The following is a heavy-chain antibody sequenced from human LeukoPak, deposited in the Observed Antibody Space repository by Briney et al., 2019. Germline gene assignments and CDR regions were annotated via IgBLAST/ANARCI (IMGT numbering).Heavy chain of an antibody. J-gene: IGHJ5*02. CDR3: ARDRRYCSGGSCYRTNWFDP. CDR1: GGSISSGGYY. Sequence: KASETLSLTCTVSGGSISSGGYYWSWIRQRPGKGLEWIGYIYYSGSTYYNPSLKSRVTISVDTSKNQFSLKLSSVTAADTAVYYCARDRRYCSGGSCYRTNWFDPWGQGTLVTVSS. D-gene: IGHD2-15*01. V-gene: IGHV4-31*03. CDR2: IYYSGST.